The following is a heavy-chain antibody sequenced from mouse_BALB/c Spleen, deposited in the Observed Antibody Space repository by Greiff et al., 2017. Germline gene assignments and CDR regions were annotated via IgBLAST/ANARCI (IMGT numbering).Heavy chain of an antibody. CDR3: ARTYYDYDGFAY. CDR2: IWGGGST. V-gene: IGHV2-6-4*01. Sequence: VKLMESGPGLVAPSQSLSITCTVSGFSLSRYSVHWVRQPPGKGLEWLGMIWGGGSTDYNSALKSRLSISKDNSKSQVFLKMNSLQTDDTAMYYCARTYYDYDGFAYWGQGTLVTVSA. J-gene: IGHJ3*01. CDR1: GFSLSRYS. D-gene: IGHD2-4*01.